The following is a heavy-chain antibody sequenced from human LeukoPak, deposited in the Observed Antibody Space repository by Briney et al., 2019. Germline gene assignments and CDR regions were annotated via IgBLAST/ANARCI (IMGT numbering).Heavy chain of an antibody. CDR3: ARGHGYGRYGMDV. D-gene: IGHD1-1*01. CDR2: INHSGST. Sequence: ETQTLSRAVYGGSFSGYYWSWIRQPPGKGLEWIGEINHSGSTNYNPSLKSRVTISVDTSKNQSSLKLSSVTAADTAVYYCARGHGYGRYGMDVWGQGPAITVSS. V-gene: IGHV4-34*01. J-gene: IGHJ6*02. CDR1: GGSFSGYY.